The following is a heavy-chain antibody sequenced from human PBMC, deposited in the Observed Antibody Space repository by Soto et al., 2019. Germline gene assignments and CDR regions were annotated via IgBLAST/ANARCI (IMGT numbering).Heavy chain of an antibody. Sequence: QVQLQESGPGLVKPSQTLSLTCTVSGGSISSGGYYWSWIRQHPGKGLGWIGFIYNSGGTYYNPSLKSRVTISVDTSKNQFSLELSFVTAADTAVYYCARQDGDYLDYWGQGALVPVSS. J-gene: IGHJ4*02. CDR1: GGSISSGGYY. CDR3: ARQDGDYLDY. D-gene: IGHD4-17*01. CDR2: IYNSGGT. V-gene: IGHV4-31*03.